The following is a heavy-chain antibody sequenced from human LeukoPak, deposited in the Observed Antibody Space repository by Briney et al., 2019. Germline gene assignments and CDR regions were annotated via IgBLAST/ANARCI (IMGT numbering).Heavy chain of an antibody. CDR3: ARNSSSPHYFYSGMDV. CDR1: GGSISSYY. Sequence: SETLSLSCTVSGGSISSYYWSWIRQPPGKGLEWIGYIYYSGSTSYNPSLKSRVTISVEPSKNQFSLKLSSVTAADTAVYYCARNSSSPHYFYSGMDVWGQGTTVTVSS. CDR2: IYYSGST. J-gene: IGHJ6*02. D-gene: IGHD6-6*01. V-gene: IGHV4-59*01.